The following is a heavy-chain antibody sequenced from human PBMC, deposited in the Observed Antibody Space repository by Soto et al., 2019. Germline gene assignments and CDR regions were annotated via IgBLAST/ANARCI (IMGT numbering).Heavy chain of an antibody. Sequence: LRLSCAASEFTFSNYAMHWVRQPPGKGLQWLAVISYDGNNKYYADSVEGRFTISRDNSKNTVYLQMNSLRDEDTAVYYCAKAHYGSGNYYIEYWGQGTLVTVSS. D-gene: IGHD3-10*01. CDR3: AKAHYGSGNYYIEY. CDR2: ISYDGNNK. J-gene: IGHJ4*02. V-gene: IGHV3-30*18. CDR1: EFTFSNYA.